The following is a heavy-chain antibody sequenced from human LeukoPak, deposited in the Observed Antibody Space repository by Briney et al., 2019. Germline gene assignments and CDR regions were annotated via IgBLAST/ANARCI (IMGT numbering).Heavy chain of an antibody. V-gene: IGHV4-30-2*02. CDR2: IYHSGST. Sequence: RPSQTLSLTCAVSGGSISRGGYSWNWIRQPPGKGLEWIGYIYHSGSTYYNPSLKTRVTISVDTFKSQFSLKLSSVTAADTAVYYCASHKGFWGQGTLVTVSS. CDR1: GGSISRGGYS. CDR3: ASHKGF. J-gene: IGHJ4*02.